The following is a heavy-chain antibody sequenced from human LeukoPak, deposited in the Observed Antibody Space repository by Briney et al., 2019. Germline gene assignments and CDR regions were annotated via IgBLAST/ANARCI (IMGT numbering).Heavy chain of an antibody. Sequence: GGSLRLSCAASGFTFSSYAMSWVRQAPGKGLEWVSAISGSGDRTRYADSVKGRFTISRDDAKNTLYLQMNSLRAEDTAVYHCAESDCSDVYCYVRDYWGQGTLVTVSS. CDR1: GFTFSSYA. D-gene: IGHD2-15*01. CDR2: ISGSGDRT. J-gene: IGHJ4*02. V-gene: IGHV3-23*01. CDR3: AESDCSDVYCYVRDY.